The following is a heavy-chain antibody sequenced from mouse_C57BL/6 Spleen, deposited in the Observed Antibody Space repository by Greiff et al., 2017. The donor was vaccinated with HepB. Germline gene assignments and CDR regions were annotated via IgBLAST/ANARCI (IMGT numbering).Heavy chain of an antibody. CDR1: GYTFTSYG. CDR3: ARGRYFDV. Sequence: SGAELARPGASVKLSCKASGYTFTSYGISWVKQRTGQGLEWIGEIYPRSGNTYYNEKFKGKATLTADKSSSTAYMELRSLTSEDSAVYFCARGRYFDVWGTGTTVTVSS. J-gene: IGHJ1*03. V-gene: IGHV1-81*01. CDR2: IYPRSGNT.